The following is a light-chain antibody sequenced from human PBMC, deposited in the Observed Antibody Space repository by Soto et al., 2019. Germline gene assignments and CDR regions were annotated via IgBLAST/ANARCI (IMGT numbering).Light chain of an antibody. CDR3: QQYNNSPWT. V-gene: IGKV1-5*03. CDR2: KAS. CDR1: QSISSW. J-gene: IGKJ1*01. Sequence: DIQMTQSPSTLSASVGDRVTITCRASQSISSWLAWYQQKPGKAPKLLIYKASNLESGVPSRFSGSGSGTDFTLTISSLQPDDFAVYYCQQYNNSPWTFGQGTKVDIK.